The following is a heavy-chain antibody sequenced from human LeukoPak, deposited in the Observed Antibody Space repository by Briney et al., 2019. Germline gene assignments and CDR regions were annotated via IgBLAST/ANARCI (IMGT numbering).Heavy chain of an antibody. CDR2: IYTSGST. Sequence: SETLSFTCTVSGGSISSYYWSWIRQPAGKGLEWFGRIYTSGSTNYNPSLKSRVTMSVDTSKNQFSLKLSSVTAADTAVYYCASQPYSGYGGNNWFDPWGQGTLVTVSS. V-gene: IGHV4-4*07. D-gene: IGHD5-12*01. CDR1: GGSISSYY. CDR3: ASQPYSGYGGNNWFDP. J-gene: IGHJ5*02.